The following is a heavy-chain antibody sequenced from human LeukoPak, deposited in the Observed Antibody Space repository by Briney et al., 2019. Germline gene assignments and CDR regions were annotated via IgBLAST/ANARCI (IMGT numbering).Heavy chain of an antibody. D-gene: IGHD5/OR15-5a*01. Sequence: SETLSLTCSVSGDSISSSSSYWGWIRQPPGKGLEWIGSIYYSGSTYYNTSLKSRVTISVDKSKNQFSVKLTSVTAADTAVYYCARQSGFLSTFDYWGQGTLVTVSS. J-gene: IGHJ4*02. CDR1: GDSISSSSSY. CDR3: ARQSGFLSTFDY. V-gene: IGHV4-39*01. CDR2: IYYSGST.